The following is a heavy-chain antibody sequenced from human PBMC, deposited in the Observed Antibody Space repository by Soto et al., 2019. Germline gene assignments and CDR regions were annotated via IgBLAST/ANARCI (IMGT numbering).Heavy chain of an antibody. CDR1: GFTFSSYG. Sequence: GGSLRLSCAASGFTFSSYGMHWVRQAPGKGLEWVAVIWYDGSNKYYADSVKGRFTISRDNSKNTLYLQMNSLRAEDTAVYYCARGDCSSTSCFWGYYYYMDVWGKGTTVTVSS. J-gene: IGHJ6*03. CDR2: IWYDGSNK. D-gene: IGHD2-2*01. V-gene: IGHV3-33*01. CDR3: ARGDCSSTSCFWGYYYYMDV.